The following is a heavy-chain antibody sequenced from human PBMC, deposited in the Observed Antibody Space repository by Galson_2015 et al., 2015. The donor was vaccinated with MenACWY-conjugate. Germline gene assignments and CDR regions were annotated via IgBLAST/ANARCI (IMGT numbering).Heavy chain of an antibody. J-gene: IGHJ4*02. Sequence: LSLTCTVSSGSINSYYWSWIRQPPGKGLEWIGYMYYSGSANYNPSLKSRVTISVDTSKNQFSLTMTSVTAADTAVYYCARGVNLASMAGYWGQGTLVTVSS. D-gene: IGHD3-3*02. V-gene: IGHV4-59*01. CDR2: MYYSGSA. CDR3: ARGVNLASMAGY. CDR1: SGSINSYY.